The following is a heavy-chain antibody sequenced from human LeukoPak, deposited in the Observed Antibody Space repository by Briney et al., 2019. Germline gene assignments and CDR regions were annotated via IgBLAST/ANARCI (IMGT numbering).Heavy chain of an antibody. J-gene: IGHJ6*02. CDR1: GGSFSGYY. V-gene: IGHV4-34*01. Sequence: SDTLSLTCAVYGGSFSGYYWSWIRQPPGKGLEWIGEINHSGSTNYNPSLKSRVTISVDTSKNQFSLKLSSVTAADTAVYYCARSEYYGMDVWGQGTTVTVSS. CDR3: ARSEYYGMDV. CDR2: INHSGST.